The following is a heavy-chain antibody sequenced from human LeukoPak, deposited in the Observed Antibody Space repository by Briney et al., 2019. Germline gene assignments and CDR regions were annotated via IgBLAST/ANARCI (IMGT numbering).Heavy chain of an antibody. CDR1: GCTFGDYA. Sequence: PRGSLRLSCAASGCTFGDYAMSWVRQAPGKVLEWVSGLNWNGGSTGYADSVKGRFTISRDNAKNSLYLQMNSLRAEDTALYYCARVLTGNDSWGQGTLVTVSS. J-gene: IGHJ5*01. CDR2: LNWNGGST. CDR3: ARVLTGNDS. D-gene: IGHD1-14*01. V-gene: IGHV3-20*04.